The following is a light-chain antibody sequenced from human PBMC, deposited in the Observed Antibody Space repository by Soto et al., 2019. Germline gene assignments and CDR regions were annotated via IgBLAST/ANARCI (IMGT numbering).Light chain of an antibody. CDR1: SSDVGTYNL. CDR3: HSHTTRNSLV. CDR2: EVD. V-gene: IGLV2-14*02. J-gene: IGLJ1*01. Sequence: QSALTQPASVSGSPGQSITISCTGTSSDVGTYNLVSWYQQHPGRAPKLIIYEVDSRTSGVSDRFSGSKSGDTASLTISGLQAEDEADYYCHSHTTRNSLVFGTGTKLTVL.